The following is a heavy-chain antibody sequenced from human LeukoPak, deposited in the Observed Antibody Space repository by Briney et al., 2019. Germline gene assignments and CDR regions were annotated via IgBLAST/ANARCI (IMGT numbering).Heavy chain of an antibody. D-gene: IGHD3-10*01. V-gene: IGHV4-31*03. Sequence: PSETLSLTCTVSGGSISSGGYDWSWIRQHPGKGLEWIGYIYYSGSTYYNPSLKSRVTISVDTSKNQFSLKLSSVTAADTAVYYCARELRLGRFGELLYLDYWGQGTLVTVSS. J-gene: IGHJ4*02. CDR2: IYYSGST. CDR1: GGSISSGGYD. CDR3: ARELRLGRFGELLYLDY.